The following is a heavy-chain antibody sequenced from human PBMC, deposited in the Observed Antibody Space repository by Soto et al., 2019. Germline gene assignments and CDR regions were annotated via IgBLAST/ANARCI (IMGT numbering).Heavy chain of an antibody. CDR1: GFTFSSYS. Sequence: GGSLRLSCAASGFTFSSYSMNWVRQAPGKGLEWVSSISSSSSYIYYADSVKGRFTISRDNAKNSLYLQMNSLRAEDTAVYYCARDGGREMAYYYYYYGMDVWGQGTTVTVSS. J-gene: IGHJ6*02. CDR2: ISSSSSYI. CDR3: ARDGGREMAYYYYYYGMDV. V-gene: IGHV3-21*01. D-gene: IGHD6-25*01.